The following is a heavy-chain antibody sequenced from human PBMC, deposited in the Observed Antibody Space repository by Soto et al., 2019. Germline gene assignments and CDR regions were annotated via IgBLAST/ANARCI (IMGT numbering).Heavy chain of an antibody. CDR1: GGSFSGYY. D-gene: IGHD5-12*01. CDR2: INHSGST. CDR3: ARDGYSGYDYVEDYYYGMDV. J-gene: IGHJ6*02. Sequence: PSETLSLTCAVYGGSFSGYYWSWIRQPPGKGLEWIGEINHSGSTNYNPSLKSRVTISVDTSQNQFSLKLSSVTAADTAVYYCARDGYSGYDYVEDYYYGMDVWGQGTTVTVSS. V-gene: IGHV4-34*01.